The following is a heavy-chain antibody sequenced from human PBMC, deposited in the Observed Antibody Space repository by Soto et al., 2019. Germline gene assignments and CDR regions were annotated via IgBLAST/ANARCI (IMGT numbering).Heavy chain of an antibody. CDR2: ISGSGGST. CDR1: GFTFSSYA. D-gene: IGHD3-22*01. Sequence: GGSLRLSCAASGFTFSSYAMSWVRQAPGKGLERVSAISGSGGSTYYADSVKGRFTISRGNSKNTLYLQMNSLRAEDTAVYYCAKDKPTPITMIVVVITTSAFDIWGQGTMVTVSS. V-gene: IGHV3-23*01. J-gene: IGHJ3*02. CDR3: AKDKPTPITMIVVVITTSAFDI.